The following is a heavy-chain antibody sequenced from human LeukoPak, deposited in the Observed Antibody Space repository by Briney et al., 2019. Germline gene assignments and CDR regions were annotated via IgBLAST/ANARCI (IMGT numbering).Heavy chain of an antibody. CDR1: GFSFSSYA. V-gene: IGHV3-53*01. D-gene: IGHD5-24*01. J-gene: IGHJ4*02. Sequence: GGSLRLSCAASGFSFSSYAMTWVRQAPGKGLEWISVIYGGGNIYYADSVKGRFTISRDNSKNTLYLQMNSLRAEDTAVYYCARGAGYNYPYYFDYWGQGTLVTVSS. CDR2: IYGGGNI. CDR3: ARGAGYNYPYYFDY.